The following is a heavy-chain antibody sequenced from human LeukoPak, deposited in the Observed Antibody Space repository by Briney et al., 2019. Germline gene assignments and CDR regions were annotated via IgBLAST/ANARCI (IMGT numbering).Heavy chain of an antibody. D-gene: IGHD1-26*01. CDR3: ARDNSVGDNAWWFDP. CDR2: INPNSGDT. CDR1: GYTFTGYY. V-gene: IGHV1-2*02. J-gene: IGHJ5*02. Sequence: GASVKVSCKASGYTFTGYYMHWVRQAPGQGLEWMGWINPNSGDTNYAQKFQGRVTMTRDTSTSTVYMELSSLRSEDTAIYYCARDNSVGDNAWWFDPWGQGTLVTVSS.